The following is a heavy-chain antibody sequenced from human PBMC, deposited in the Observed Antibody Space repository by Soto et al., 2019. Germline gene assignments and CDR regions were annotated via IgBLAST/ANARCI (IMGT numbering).Heavy chain of an antibody. J-gene: IGHJ6*02. V-gene: IGHV1-69*13. CDR2: IIPIFGTA. Sequence: AASVKVSCKASGGTFSSYAISWVRQAPGQGLEWMGGIIPIFGTANYAQKFQGRVTITADESTSTAYMELSSLRSEDTAVYYCARDESRPVDYYGSGSYYMNYGMDVWGQGTTVTVSS. CDR1: GGTFSSYA. CDR3: ARDESRPVDYYGSGSYYMNYGMDV. D-gene: IGHD3-10*01.